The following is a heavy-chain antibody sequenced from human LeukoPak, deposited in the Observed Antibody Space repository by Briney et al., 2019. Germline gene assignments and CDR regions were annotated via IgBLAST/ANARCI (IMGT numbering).Heavy chain of an antibody. D-gene: IGHD2-2*03. Sequence: SGPTLVKPTQTLTLTCTFSGCSLSTPGVGVAWIRQPPGKALDWLALIYWDDNKHYSPSLTSRLTVTGDTSKTQVVLTMTNMDPVDTSTYYCAHIMDSDFHYFDSWGQGLLVTVSS. CDR1: GCSLSTPGVG. CDR3: AHIMDSDFHYFDS. J-gene: IGHJ4*02. V-gene: IGHV2-5*02. CDR2: IYWDDNK.